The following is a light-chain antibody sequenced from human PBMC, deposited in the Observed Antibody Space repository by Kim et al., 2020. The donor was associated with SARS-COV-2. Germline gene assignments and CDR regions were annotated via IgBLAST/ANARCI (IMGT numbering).Light chain of an antibody. CDR3: QVWDRTSDQPV. V-gene: IGLV3-21*04. J-gene: IGLJ3*02. CDR2: YDT. Sequence: APGKTATITWGVNKFGSETVHWYQQKPGQATRLVISYDTDRPSGIPERFSGSTSGNTATLTISRVEAGDEADYFCQVWDRTSDQPVFGGGTQLTVL. CDR1: KFGSET.